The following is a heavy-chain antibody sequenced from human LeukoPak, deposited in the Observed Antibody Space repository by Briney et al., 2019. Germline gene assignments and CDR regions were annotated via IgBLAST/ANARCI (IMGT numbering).Heavy chain of an antibody. CDR1: GYTFTGYY. Sequence: GASVKVSCKASGYTFTGYYMHWVRQAPGQGLAWMGWINPNSGGTNYAQKFQGRVTMTRDTSISTAYMELSRLRSDDTAVYYCARKEYSSSSDPFDYWGQGTLVTVSS. CDR2: INPNSGGT. J-gene: IGHJ4*02. D-gene: IGHD6-6*01. CDR3: ARKEYSSSSDPFDY. V-gene: IGHV1-2*02.